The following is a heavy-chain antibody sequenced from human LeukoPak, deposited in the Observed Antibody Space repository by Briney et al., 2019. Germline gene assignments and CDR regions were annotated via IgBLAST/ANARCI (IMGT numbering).Heavy chain of an antibody. CDR3: ARVDHRSGSSCPFDY. Sequence: PSETLSLTCTVSGGSISSGGYYWSWIRQPPGKGLEWIGYIYHSGSTYYNPSLKSRVTISVDRSKNQFSLKLSSVTAADTAVYYCARVDHRSGSSCPFDYWGQGTLVTVSS. CDR2: IYHSGST. J-gene: IGHJ4*02. CDR1: GGSISSGGYY. V-gene: IGHV4-30-2*01. D-gene: IGHD6-13*01.